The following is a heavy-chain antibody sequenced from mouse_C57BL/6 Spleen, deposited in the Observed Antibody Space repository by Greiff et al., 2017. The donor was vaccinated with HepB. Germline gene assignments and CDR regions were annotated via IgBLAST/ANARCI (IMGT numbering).Heavy chain of an antibody. J-gene: IGHJ3*01. CDR1: GFTFTDYY. CDR2: IRNKANGYTT. V-gene: IGHV7-3*01. Sequence: EVQGVESGGGLVQPGGSLSLSCAASGFTFTDYYMSWVRQPPGKALEWLGFIRNKANGYTTEYSASVKGRFTISRDNSQSILYLQMNALRAEDSATYYCARYEGNYLAWFAYWGQGTLVTVSA. D-gene: IGHD2-1*01. CDR3: ARYEGNYLAWFAY.